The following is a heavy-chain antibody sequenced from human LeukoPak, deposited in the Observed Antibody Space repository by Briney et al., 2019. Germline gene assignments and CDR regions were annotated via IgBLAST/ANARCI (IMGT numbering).Heavy chain of an antibody. V-gene: IGHV1-2*02. CDR1: GYTFTDYY. D-gene: IGHD3-22*01. CDR3: AREYYDSSAYNQEAIDY. CDR2: INPNSGGT. J-gene: IGHJ4*02. Sequence: ASVKVSCKASGYTFTDYYMHWVRQAPGQRLEWLGWINPNSGGTNYAQKFQGRVTMTRDTSISTAYMELSRLRSDDTAVYYCAREYYDSSAYNQEAIDYWGQGTLVTVSS.